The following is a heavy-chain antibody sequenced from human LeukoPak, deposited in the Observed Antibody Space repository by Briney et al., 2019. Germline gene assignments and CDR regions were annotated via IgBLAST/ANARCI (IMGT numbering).Heavy chain of an antibody. D-gene: IGHD3-16*02. Sequence: GGSLRLSCAASGFTFSSYSMNWVRQAPGKGLEWVSYISSSSSTIYYADSVKGRFTISRDNAKNSLYLQMNSLRAEDTAVYYCARAPYDYVWGSYRPFGPFDYWGQGTLVTVSS. J-gene: IGHJ4*02. CDR2: ISSSSSTI. CDR3: ARAPYDYVWGSYRPFGPFDY. CDR1: GFTFSSYS. V-gene: IGHV3-48*01.